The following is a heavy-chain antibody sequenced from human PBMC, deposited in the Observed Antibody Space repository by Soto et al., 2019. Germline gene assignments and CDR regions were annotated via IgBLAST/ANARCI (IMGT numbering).Heavy chain of an antibody. CDR3: ARARYSYGYSDY. CDR2: IWYDGSNK. V-gene: IGHV3-33*01. Sequence: QVQLVESGGGVVQPGRSLRLSCAASGFTFSSYGMHWVRQAPGKGLEWVAVIWYDGSNKYYADSVKGRFTISRDNSKNTLYLQMNSLRAEDTAVYYCARARYSYGYSDYWGHGTLVTVSS. CDR1: GFTFSSYG. J-gene: IGHJ4*01. D-gene: IGHD5-18*01.